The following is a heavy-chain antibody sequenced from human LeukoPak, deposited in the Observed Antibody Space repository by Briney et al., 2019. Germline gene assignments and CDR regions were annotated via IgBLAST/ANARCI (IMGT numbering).Heavy chain of an antibody. D-gene: IGHD6-25*01. V-gene: IGHV6-1*01. J-gene: IGHJ4*02. Sequence: SQTLSLTCAISGDNVFSNSVAWNWISQSPAIGLEWLGRTYFRSKWNNDYALSVKSRITINLDTAKNHLSLQLNSVTPEDTAVYYCARGAMSAFDYWGQGPLVTVSS. CDR2: TYFRSKWNN. CDR1: GDNVFSNSVA. CDR3: ARGAMSAFDY.